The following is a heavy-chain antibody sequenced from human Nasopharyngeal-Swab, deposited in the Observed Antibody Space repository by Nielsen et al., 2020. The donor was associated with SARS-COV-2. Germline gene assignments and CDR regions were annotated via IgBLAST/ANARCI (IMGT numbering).Heavy chain of an antibody. J-gene: IGHJ6*02. V-gene: IGHV1-46*01. Sequence: ASVKVSCKASGYSFTSYYMHWVRQAPGQGLEWMGIINHSGGSTSYAQKFQGRVTMTRDTSTSTVYMELSSLRSEDTAVYYCARVLGATDGMDVWGQGTTVTVSS. CDR3: ARVLGATDGMDV. D-gene: IGHD1-26*01. CDR2: INHSGGST. CDR1: GYSFTSYY.